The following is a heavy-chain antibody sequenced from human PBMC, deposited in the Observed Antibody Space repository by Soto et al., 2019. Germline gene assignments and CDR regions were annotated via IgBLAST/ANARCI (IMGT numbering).Heavy chain of an antibody. J-gene: IGHJ3*02. Sequence: QVQLQQWGAGLLKPSETLSLTCAVYGGSFSGYYWSWLRQPPGKGLEWIGEINHSGSTNYNPSLKSRVTISVDTSKNQFSLKLSSVTAADTAVYYCARALYKVGATTGYAFDIWGQGTMVTVSS. V-gene: IGHV4-34*01. CDR2: INHSGST. CDR3: ARALYKVGATTGYAFDI. D-gene: IGHD1-26*01. CDR1: GGSFSGYY.